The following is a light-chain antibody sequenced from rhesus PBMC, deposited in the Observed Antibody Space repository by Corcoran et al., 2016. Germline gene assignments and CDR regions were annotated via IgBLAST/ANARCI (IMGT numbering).Light chain of an antibody. CDR1: QSVSSY. Sequence: EIVMTQSPATLSLSPGETATISCRTIQSVSSYLAWYQQKPGQAPRLLIYGASSRATGIPDRLRCSGFGTDFPLTIRSREPEDFAVYYCQETGNLWTFGQGTKVEIK. J-gene: IGKJ1*01. CDR2: GAS. V-gene: IGKV3-31*02. CDR3: QETGNLWT.